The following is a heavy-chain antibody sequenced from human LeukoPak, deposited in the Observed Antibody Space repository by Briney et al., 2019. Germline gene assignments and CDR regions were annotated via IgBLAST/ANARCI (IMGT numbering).Heavy chain of an antibody. D-gene: IGHD3-16*01. CDR3: ARGGGLDV. Sequence: GGSLRLSCAASGFTFSSYWMNWARQAPGKGLEWVASINHNGNVNYYVDSVKGRFTISRDNAKNSLYLQMSNLRAEDMAVYLYARGGGLDVWGQGATVTVSS. J-gene: IGHJ6*02. CDR1: GFTFSSYW. CDR2: INHNGNVN. V-gene: IGHV3-7*03.